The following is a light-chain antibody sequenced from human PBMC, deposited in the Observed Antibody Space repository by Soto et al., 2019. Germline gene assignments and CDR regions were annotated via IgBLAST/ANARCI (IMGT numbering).Light chain of an antibody. CDR1: QSVSSN. V-gene: IGKV3-15*01. Sequence: EIVMTQSTATLSVSPGERATLSCRASQSVSSNLAWYQQKPGQAPRLLIYGASTRATGIPARFSGSGSGTEFTLTISSLQSEDFAVYYCQQYNKWPPWTFGQATKVEIK. CDR2: GAS. J-gene: IGKJ1*01. CDR3: QQYNKWPPWT.